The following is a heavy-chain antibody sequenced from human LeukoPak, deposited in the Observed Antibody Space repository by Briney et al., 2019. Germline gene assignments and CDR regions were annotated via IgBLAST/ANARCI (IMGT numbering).Heavy chain of an antibody. V-gene: IGHV4-59*08. D-gene: IGHD5-18*01. J-gene: IGHJ6*02. CDR1: GGSISSYY. CDR3: ARRRGYSYGDYYYGMDV. CDR2: IYYSGST. Sequence: SETLSLTCTVSGGSISSYYWSWIRQPPGKGLEWIGYIYYSGSTNYNPSLKSRVTISVDTSKNQFSLKLSSVTAADTAVYYCARRRGYSYGDYYYGMDVWGQGTTVTVSS.